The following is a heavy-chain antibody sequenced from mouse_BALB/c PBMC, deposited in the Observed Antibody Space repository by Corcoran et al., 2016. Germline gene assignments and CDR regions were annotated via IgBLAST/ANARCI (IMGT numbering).Heavy chain of an antibody. J-gene: IGHJ4*01. CDR2: INTYTGEP. V-gene: IGHV9-3-1*01. Sequence: QIQLVQSGTELKKPGETVKISCKASGYTFTHYGMNWVKQAPGKGLMWMGWINTYTGEPTYADDFKGRFAFSLETSASAAYLQINNLKNEDTATYFCAREPRAMDYWGQGPSVTVSS. CDR1: GYTFTHYG. CDR3: AREPRAMDY.